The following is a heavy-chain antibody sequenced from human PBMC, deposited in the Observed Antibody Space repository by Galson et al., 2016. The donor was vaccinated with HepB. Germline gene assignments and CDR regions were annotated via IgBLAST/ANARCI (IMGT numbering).Heavy chain of an antibody. V-gene: IGHV3-53*01. Sequence: SLRLSCAASGFILSSNDMSWVRQAPGKGLEWVSVLYSGGSTYYADSVKGRFTISRDNSKNTLHLQMNSLRAEDTAVYYCARDGEYYYGSGSYAETWGQGTLVTVSS. CDR3: ARDGEYYYGSGSYAET. J-gene: IGHJ5*02. CDR2: LYSGGST. CDR1: GFILSSND. D-gene: IGHD3-10*01.